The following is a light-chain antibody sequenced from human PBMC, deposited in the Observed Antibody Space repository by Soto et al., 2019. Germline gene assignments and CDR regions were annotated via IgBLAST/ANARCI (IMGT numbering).Light chain of an antibody. J-gene: IGKJ1*01. CDR3: QQYADRPKT. CDR1: QSVSSSY. CDR2: AAS. Sequence: EIVLTQSPGTLSLSPGERATLSCRASQSVSSSYLAWYQQKPGQAPSLLIYAASTRAAGVPARFSGSGSGTEFTLTISSLQSEDFAVYFCQQYADRPKTFRQGTKV. V-gene: IGKV3-15*01.